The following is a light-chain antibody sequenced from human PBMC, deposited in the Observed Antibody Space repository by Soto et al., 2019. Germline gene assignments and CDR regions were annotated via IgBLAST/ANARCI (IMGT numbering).Light chain of an antibody. V-gene: IGKV1-5*01. CDR3: QQYHSYRA. CDR1: QSIGDW. CDR2: TAS. J-gene: IGKJ1*01. Sequence: DLPMTQSPSTLSASVGDRVTITCRASQSIGDWLAWYQQKPGKAPKLLIHTASSLDSGVPSRFSGSGSGTEFTLTISSLQPDDFATYYCQQYHSYRAFGQGTKVEI.